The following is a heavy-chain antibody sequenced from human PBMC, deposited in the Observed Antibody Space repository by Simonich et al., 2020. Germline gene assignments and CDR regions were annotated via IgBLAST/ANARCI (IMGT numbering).Heavy chain of an antibody. Sequence: QVQLVQSGAEVKKPGASVKVSCKASGYTFTGYYMHWVRQAPGQGLECMGGINPKRGGTNSAQKFQGRVTMTRDTSISTAYMELSRLRSDDTAVYYCARARLYSSSHAFDIWGQGTMVTVSS. D-gene: IGHD6-6*01. CDR3: ARARLYSSSHAFDI. CDR2: INPKRGGT. J-gene: IGHJ3*02. V-gene: IGHV1-2*02. CDR1: GYTFTGYY.